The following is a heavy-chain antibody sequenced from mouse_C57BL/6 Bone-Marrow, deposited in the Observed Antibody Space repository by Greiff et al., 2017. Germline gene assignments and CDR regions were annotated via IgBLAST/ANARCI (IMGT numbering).Heavy chain of an antibody. CDR2: ISSGSSTI. CDR3: AKLLAY. J-gene: IGHJ3*01. V-gene: IGHV5-17*01. CDR1: GFTFSDYG. Sequence: DVQLQESGGGLVKPGGSLKLSCAASGFTFSDYGMHWVRQAPEKGLEWVAYISSGSSTIYYADTVKGRFTISRDNAKNTLFLQMTSLRSEDTAMYYCAKLLAYWGQGTLVTVSA.